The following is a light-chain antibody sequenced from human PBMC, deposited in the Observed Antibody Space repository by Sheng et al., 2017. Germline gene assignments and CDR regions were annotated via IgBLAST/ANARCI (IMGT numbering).Light chain of an antibody. CDR3: ASWDDSLSAVV. Sequence: QSVLTQPPSESGTPGQRVTISCSGSTSSIGRNYVFWYQRLPGTAPKLLIYNDNQRPSGVPERFSGSKSGTSASLAISGLRSDDEGDYYCASWDDSLSAVVFGGGTKLTVL. J-gene: IGLJ2*01. CDR1: TSSIGRNY. V-gene: IGLV1-47*02. CDR2: NDN.